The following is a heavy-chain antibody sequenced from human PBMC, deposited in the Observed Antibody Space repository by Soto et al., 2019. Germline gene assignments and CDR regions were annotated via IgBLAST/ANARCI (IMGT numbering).Heavy chain of an antibody. J-gene: IGHJ6*02. CDR2: ISYDSTKT. CDR3: ARTRSAWSDFHYYSLDV. Sequence: PGGSLRLSCAASGFTFNIYGMHWVRHGPGNGLEWVAFISYDSTKTYYADSVKGRFTISRDNSNSALYVQMNSLTGEDTAVYYCARTRSAWSDFHYYSLDVWGQGTTVTVSS. V-gene: IGHV3-30*03. CDR1: GFTFNIYG. D-gene: IGHD1-26*01.